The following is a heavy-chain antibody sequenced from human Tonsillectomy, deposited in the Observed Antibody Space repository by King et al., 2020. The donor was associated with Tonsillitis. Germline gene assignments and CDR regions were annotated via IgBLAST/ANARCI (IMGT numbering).Heavy chain of an antibody. D-gene: IGHD3-10*01. CDR1: GFTFSDYY. CDR2: ISASNSYT. CDR3: AKGLLFRPDAFDI. J-gene: IGHJ3*02. V-gene: IGHV3-11*05. Sequence: VQLVESGGGLVKPRGSLRLSCAASGFTFSDYYMAWIRQAPGRGLEWVSYISASNSYTNYADSVKGRFTISRDNAKNSLYLQMDSLRAEDTALYYCAKGLLFRPDAFDIWGQGTRVTVSS.